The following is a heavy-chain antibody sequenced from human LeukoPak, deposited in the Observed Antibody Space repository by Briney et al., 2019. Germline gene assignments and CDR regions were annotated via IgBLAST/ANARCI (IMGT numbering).Heavy chain of an antibody. CDR2: FYHGGST. Sequence: SETLSLTCTVSGYSISTGYYWDWIRQPPGKGLEWIGTFYHGGSTYYNPSLKSRVTISVDTSKNQFSLNPTSVTAADTAVYYCARDFYGSGNFWFDPWGQGTLVTVSS. CDR1: GYSISTGYY. V-gene: IGHV4-38-2*02. J-gene: IGHJ5*02. D-gene: IGHD3-10*01. CDR3: ARDFYGSGNFWFDP.